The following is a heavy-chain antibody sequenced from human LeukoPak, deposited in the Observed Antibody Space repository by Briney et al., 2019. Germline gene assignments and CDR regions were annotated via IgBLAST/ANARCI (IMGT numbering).Heavy chain of an antibody. V-gene: IGHV3-23*01. Sequence: GGSLRLSCAASGFTFSSYGMSWVRQAPGKGLEWVSAISGSGGSTYYADSVKGRFTISRDNSKNTLYLQMNSLRVEDTAIYYCARDYVWGSSESDYWGQGTLVTVSS. D-gene: IGHD7-27*01. CDR1: GFTFSSYG. J-gene: IGHJ4*02. CDR3: ARDYVWGSSESDY. CDR2: ISGSGGST.